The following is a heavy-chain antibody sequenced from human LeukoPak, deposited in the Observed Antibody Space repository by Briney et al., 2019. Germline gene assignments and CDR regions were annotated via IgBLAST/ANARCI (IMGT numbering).Heavy chain of an antibody. D-gene: IGHD3-10*01. CDR2: ISWNSGSI. CDR3: AKVKDTGELLWDPFDI. Sequence: GRSLRLSCAASGFTFDDYAMHWVRQAPGKGLEWVSGISWNSGSIGYADSVKGRFTISRDNAKNSLYLQMNSLRAEDTALYYCAKVKDTGELLWDPFDIWGQGTMVTVSS. V-gene: IGHV3-9*01. J-gene: IGHJ3*02. CDR1: GFTFDDYA.